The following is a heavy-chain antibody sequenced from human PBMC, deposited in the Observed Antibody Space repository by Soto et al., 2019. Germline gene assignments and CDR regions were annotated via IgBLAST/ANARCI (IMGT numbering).Heavy chain of an antibody. CDR1: GFTFSSYA. J-gene: IGHJ3*02. CDR2: ISYDGSNK. CDR3: ARDSSNAFDI. Sequence: QVQLVESGGGVVQPGRSLRLSCAASGFTFSSYAMHWVRQAPGKGLEWVAVISYDGSNKYYADSVKGRFTISRDNSKNTLYLQMNSLRAEDPAVYYCARDSSNAFDIWGQGTMVTVSS. D-gene: IGHD6-6*01. V-gene: IGHV3-30-3*01.